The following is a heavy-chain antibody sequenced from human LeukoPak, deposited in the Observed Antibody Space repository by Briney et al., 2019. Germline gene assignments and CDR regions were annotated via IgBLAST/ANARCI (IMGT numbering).Heavy chain of an antibody. Sequence: GGSLRLSCAASGFTFSNAWMSWVRQAPGKGLEWVGRIKSKTDGGTTDYAAPVKGRFTISRDDSKNTLYLQMNSLKTEDTAVYYCAKDPGHYYGSGGAFDIWGQGTMVTVSS. J-gene: IGHJ3*02. D-gene: IGHD3-10*01. CDR3: AKDPGHYYGSGGAFDI. CDR2: IKSKTDGGTT. V-gene: IGHV3-15*01. CDR1: GFTFSNAW.